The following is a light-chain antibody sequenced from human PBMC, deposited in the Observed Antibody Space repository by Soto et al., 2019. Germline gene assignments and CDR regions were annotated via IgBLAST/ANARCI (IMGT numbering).Light chain of an antibody. CDR1: SSDVGGYNY. CDR3: SSYAGTTHLDVV. J-gene: IGLJ2*01. CDR2: EVS. V-gene: IGLV2-8*01. Sequence: QSALTQPPSASASRGQSVTISCTGTSSDVGGYNYVSWYQQHPGKAPKVMIYEVSKRPSGVPDRFSGSKSGNTASLTVSGLQAEDEADYYCSSYAGTTHLDVVFGGGTKLTVL.